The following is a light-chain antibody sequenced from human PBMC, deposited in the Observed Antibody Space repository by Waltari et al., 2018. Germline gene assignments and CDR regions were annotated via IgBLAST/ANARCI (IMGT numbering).Light chain of an antibody. J-gene: IGKJ4*01. CDR2: AGS. Sequence: EIVLTQSPGPLSLSPGERVTLSCRASQSVTSSFLVWYQQKPGQAPRLLIYAGSTRATGIPDRFSGSGSATDFTLTISRLEPEDFAVYYCHQYGSFPATFGGGTKVEIK. CDR1: QSVTSSF. CDR3: HQYGSFPAT. V-gene: IGKV3-20*01.